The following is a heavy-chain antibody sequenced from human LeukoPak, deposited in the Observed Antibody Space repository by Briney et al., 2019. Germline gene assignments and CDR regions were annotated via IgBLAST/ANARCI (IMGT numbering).Heavy chain of an antibody. J-gene: IGHJ5*02. CDR3: ARDWGTSFDP. CDR2: IYHSGST. Sequence: LRLSCAASGFTFSSYAMSWVRQAPGKGLEWIGYIYHSGSTYYNPSLKSRVTISVDRSKNQFSLKLSSVTAADTAVYYCARDWGTSFDPWGQGTLVTVSS. V-gene: IGHV4-30-2*01. CDR1: GFTFSSYA. D-gene: IGHD3-16*01.